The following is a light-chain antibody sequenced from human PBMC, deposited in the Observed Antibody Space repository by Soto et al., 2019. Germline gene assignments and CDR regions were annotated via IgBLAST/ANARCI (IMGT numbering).Light chain of an antibody. CDR1: QSVSS. CDR2: GAS. V-gene: IGKV3-15*01. Sequence: EIVMTQSPATLSVSPGDRATLSCRASQSVSSIAWYQQKPGQPPRLLIYGASRRATNIPARFSGGGSDTEFTLTISTLQSEDFAVYYCQQYYSTPPTFGQGTKLEIK. CDR3: QQYYSTPPT. J-gene: IGKJ2*01.